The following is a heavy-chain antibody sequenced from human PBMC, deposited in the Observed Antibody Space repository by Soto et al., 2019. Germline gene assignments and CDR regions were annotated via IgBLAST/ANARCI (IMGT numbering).Heavy chain of an antibody. V-gene: IGHV3-21*01. CDR1: GFIFSGFS. D-gene: IGHD4-4*01. J-gene: IGHJ6*01. CDR3: EREKKKQSIGGRFGMEV. Sequence: GESXRLSCAVSGFIFSGFSRNWFRQAPGKGLEWVASIGSSGGYIFYAESVKGRFTISREKAKKSLDLQINRLRAEETDVYYCEREKKKQSIGGRFGMEVWGQGTTV. CDR2: IGSSGGYI.